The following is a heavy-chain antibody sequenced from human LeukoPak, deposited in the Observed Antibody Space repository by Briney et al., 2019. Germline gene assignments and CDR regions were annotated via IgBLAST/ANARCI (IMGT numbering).Heavy chain of an antibody. V-gene: IGHV4-59*01. CDR1: GGSISSYY. J-gene: IGHJ4*02. D-gene: IGHD1-7*01. Sequence: PSETLSLTCTVSGGSISSYYWSWIRQPPGKGLEWIGYFYYSGSTDYNPSLKSRVTISIDTSKNQFSLKLSSVTAADTAVYYCARITGTTAYWGQGALVTVSS. CDR3: ARITGTTAY. CDR2: FYYSGST.